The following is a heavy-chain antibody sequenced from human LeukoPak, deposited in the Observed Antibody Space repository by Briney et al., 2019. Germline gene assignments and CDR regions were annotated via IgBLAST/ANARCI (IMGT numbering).Heavy chain of an antibody. CDR3: AGDGYDRSGYVDY. CDR1: GFTVSSNY. V-gene: IGHV3-66*01. Sequence: GGSLRLSCAVSGFTVSSNYVGWVRQAPRKGLEWVSVVYAGGSVASYHADSVMGRFVISRDNSKNTLYLQMNSLRAKDTALYYWAGDGYDRSGYVDYWGQGTLVTVSS. CDR2: VYAGGSVAS. J-gene: IGHJ4*02. D-gene: IGHD3-22*01.